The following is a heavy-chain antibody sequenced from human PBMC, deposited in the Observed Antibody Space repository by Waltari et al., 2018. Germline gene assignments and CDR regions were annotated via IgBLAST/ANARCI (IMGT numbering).Heavy chain of an antibody. CDR3: ARGPRRRFRELGYYMDV. CDR2: INHSGST. Sequence: QVQLQQWGAGLLKPSETLSLTCAVSGGSFSGYYWSWIRQPPGKGLEWIGEINHSGSTNYNPSLKSRVTISVDTSKNQFSLKLSSVTAADTAVYYCARGPRRRFRELGYYMDVWGKGTTVTVSS. D-gene: IGHD3-10*01. CDR1: GGSFSGYY. J-gene: IGHJ6*03. V-gene: IGHV4-34*01.